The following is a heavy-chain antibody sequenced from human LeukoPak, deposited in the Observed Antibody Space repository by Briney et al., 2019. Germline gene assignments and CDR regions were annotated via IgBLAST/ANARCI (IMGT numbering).Heavy chain of an antibody. CDR1: GGSISSYY. V-gene: IGHV4-59*12. CDR3: ARANQQLDAFDI. CDR2: IYYSGST. J-gene: IGHJ3*02. Sequence: TSETLSLTCTVSGGSISSYYWSWIRQPPGKGLEWIGYIYYSGSTNYNPSLKSRVTISVDTSKNQFSLKLSSVTAADTAVYYCARANQQLDAFDIWGQGTMVTVSS. D-gene: IGHD6-13*01.